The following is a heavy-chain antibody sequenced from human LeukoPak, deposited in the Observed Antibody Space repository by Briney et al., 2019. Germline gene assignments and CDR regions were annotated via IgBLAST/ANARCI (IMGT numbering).Heavy chain of an antibody. D-gene: IGHD6-19*01. Sequence: PGGSLRLSCAASGFTFSSYEMNWVRQAPGKGLEWVSYISSSGSTIYCADSVKGRFTISRGNAKNSLYLQMNSLRAEDTAVYYCARPGWGTVAGTANWFDPWGQGTLVTVSS. CDR3: ARPGWGTVAGTANWFDP. V-gene: IGHV3-48*03. CDR1: GFTFSSYE. CDR2: ISSSGSTI. J-gene: IGHJ5*02.